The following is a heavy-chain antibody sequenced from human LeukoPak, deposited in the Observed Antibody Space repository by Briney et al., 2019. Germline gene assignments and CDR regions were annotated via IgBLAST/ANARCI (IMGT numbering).Heavy chain of an antibody. J-gene: IGHJ6*02. D-gene: IGHD6-6*01. CDR2: INHSGST. Sequence: MTSETLSLTCAVYGGSFSGYYWSWIRQPPGKGLEWIGEINHSGSTNYNPSLKSRVTVSVDTSKNQFSLKLSSVTAADTAVYYCARHAIEYSSSSAPLGYYYYYYGMDVWGQGTTVTVSS. CDR3: ARHAIEYSSSSAPLGYYYYYYGMDV. V-gene: IGHV4-34*01. CDR1: GGSFSGYY.